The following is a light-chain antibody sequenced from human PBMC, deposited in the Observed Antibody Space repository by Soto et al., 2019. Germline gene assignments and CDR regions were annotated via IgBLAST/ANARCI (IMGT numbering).Light chain of an antibody. CDR1: SSDVGGYNY. CDR2: DVS. CDR3: SSYTSSSTPRYV. V-gene: IGLV2-14*01. Sequence: QSALTQPASVSGSPGQSITISCTGTSSDVGGYNYVSWYQQHPGKAPKLMIYDVSNRPSGVSNRFSGSKSSNTASLTISGLQAEDEADYYCSSYTSSSTPRYVFGTGTKVTVL. J-gene: IGLJ1*01.